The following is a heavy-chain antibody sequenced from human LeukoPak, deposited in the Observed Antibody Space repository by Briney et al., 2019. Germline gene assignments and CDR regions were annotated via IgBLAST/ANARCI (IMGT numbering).Heavy chain of an antibody. CDR3: AKDSTYGGNDY. CDR2: ISHDGSSK. CDR1: GFTFSSYA. V-gene: IGHV3-30-3*01. Sequence: PGGSLRLSCAASGFTFSSYAMHWVRQAPGKGLEWVAVISHDGSSKFYADSVKGRYTISRGNSKNTLYLQMNSLRAEDTAVYYCAKDSTYGGNDYWGQGTLVTVSS. J-gene: IGHJ4*02. D-gene: IGHD4-23*01.